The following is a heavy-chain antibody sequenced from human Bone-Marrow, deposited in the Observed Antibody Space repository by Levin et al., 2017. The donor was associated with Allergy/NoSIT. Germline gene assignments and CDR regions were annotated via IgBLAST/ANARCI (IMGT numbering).Heavy chain of an antibody. Sequence: GESLKISCKASGYTFTGYYMHWVRQAPGQGLEWMGRINPNSGGTNYAQKFQGRVTMTRDTSISTAYMELSRLRSDDTAVYYCASSGTTGILPNDYWGQGTLVTVSS. CDR1: GYTFTGYY. CDR3: ASSGTTGILPNDY. D-gene: IGHD1-1*01. J-gene: IGHJ4*02. CDR2: INPNSGGT. V-gene: IGHV1-2*06.